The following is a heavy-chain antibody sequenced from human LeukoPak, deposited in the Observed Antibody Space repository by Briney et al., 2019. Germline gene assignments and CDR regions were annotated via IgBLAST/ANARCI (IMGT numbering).Heavy chain of an antibody. CDR1: GGSISSSNW. J-gene: IGHJ4*02. CDR3: ASAGHDGIGYKVC. CDR2: VYHSGSA. V-gene: IGHV4-4*02. D-gene: IGHD3-22*01. Sequence: PSGTLSLTCAVSGGSISSSNWWSWVRQPPGKGLEWIGEVYHSGSANYDPSLKSRVTISVDNSKNQFSLRLSSVTAADTAVYYCASAGHDGIGYKVCWGQGTLVTVSS.